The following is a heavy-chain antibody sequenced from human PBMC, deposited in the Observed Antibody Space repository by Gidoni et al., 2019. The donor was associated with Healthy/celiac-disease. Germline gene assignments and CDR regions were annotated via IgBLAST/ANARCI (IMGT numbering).Heavy chain of an antibody. D-gene: IGHD6-19*01. Sequence: QVMLVQYGAEVKKPGDSVKVPCKATGSTFTDYSMHWVRQAPGHGLEWMGWVNPNSGGTNYSQKFQVRGTMTRDTSISTAYMELSRLRSDDAAVYYCSRVDADSSGCFPANWFDPWGQGTLVTVSS. CDR3: SRVDADSSGCFPANWFDP. J-gene: IGHJ5*02. CDR1: GSTFTDYS. CDR2: VNPNSGGT. V-gene: IGHV1-2*02.